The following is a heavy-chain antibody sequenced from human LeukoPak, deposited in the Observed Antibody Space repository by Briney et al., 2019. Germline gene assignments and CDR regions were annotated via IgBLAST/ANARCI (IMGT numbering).Heavy chain of an antibody. Sequence: PSETLSLTCTVSGGSITSHYWSWIRQPPGKGLEWIAYVLDSVRTKDNPSLQSRLTLSADTSKNQFSLRLSSVTAADTAVYYCATLKRGSIYGYFDFWGQGIEVTVSS. D-gene: IGHD5-18*01. CDR2: VLDSVRT. CDR1: GGSITSHY. CDR3: ATLKRGSIYGYFDF. V-gene: IGHV4-59*11. J-gene: IGHJ4*02.